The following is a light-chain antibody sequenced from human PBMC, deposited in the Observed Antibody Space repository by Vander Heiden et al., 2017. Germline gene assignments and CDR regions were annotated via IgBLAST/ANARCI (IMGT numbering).Light chain of an antibody. CDR1: QRVLYSSNNKNF. CDR2: WAS. CDR3: QQYYSTPLT. J-gene: IGKJ4*01. V-gene: IGKV4-1*01. Sequence: DNVMTQSPDSLAVSLGERATINCKSSQRVLYSSNNKNFLAWYQQKAGQPPKLLVYWASTRESGVPDRFSGSGSGTDFTLTISSLQAEDVAVYYCQQYYSTPLTFGGGTKVEIK.